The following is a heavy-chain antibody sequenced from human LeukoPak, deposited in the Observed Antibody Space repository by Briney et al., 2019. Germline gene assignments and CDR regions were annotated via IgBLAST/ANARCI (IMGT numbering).Heavy chain of an antibody. V-gene: IGHV3-66*01. Sequence: GGSLRLSCEVSGVTVMSNYMSWVRQAPGKGLEWVSLIYNGGITYYADSVKGRFISSRDNSKNTLYLQMNSLRAEDTAGYYCGRGSAGYPADYRGQGTLVIVSS. J-gene: IGHJ4*02. CDR3: GRGSAGYPADY. D-gene: IGHD5-12*01. CDR2: IYNGGIT. CDR1: GVTVMSNY.